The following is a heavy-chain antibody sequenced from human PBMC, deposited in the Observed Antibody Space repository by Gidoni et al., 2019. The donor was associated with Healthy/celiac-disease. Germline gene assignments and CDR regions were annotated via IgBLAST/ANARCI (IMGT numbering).Heavy chain of an antibody. CDR2: IKQDGSEK. CDR3: ARDNYSSGWYGYYYYYMDV. D-gene: IGHD6-19*01. J-gene: IGHJ6*03. CDR1: GFTFSISW. V-gene: IGHV3-7*01. Sequence: EVQLVESGGGLVQPGGSLRRSCAASGFTFSISWMSWVRQAPGKGLEWVANIKQDGSEKYYVDSVKGRFTISRDNAKNSLYVQMNSLRAEDTAVYYCARDNYSSGWYGYYYYYMDVWGKGTTVTVSS.